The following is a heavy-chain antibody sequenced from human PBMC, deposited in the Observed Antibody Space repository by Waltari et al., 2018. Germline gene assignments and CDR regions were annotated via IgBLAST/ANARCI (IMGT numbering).Heavy chain of an antibody. CDR2: IIPIFGTA. D-gene: IGHD5-18*01. V-gene: IGHV1-69*12. CDR1: GGTFSSYA. CDR3: ATTMRAAMAECDS. J-gene: IGHJ4*02. Sequence: QVQLVQSGAEVKKPGSSVKVSCKASGGTFSSYAISWVRQAPGQGLEWMGGIIPIFGTANYAQKFQGRVTMTADESTSTAYMGRSRLRSEDTAVYYWATTMRAAMAECDSWGQGTLVTVSS.